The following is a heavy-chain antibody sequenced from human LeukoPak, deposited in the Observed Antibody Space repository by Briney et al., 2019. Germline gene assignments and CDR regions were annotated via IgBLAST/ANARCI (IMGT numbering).Heavy chain of an antibody. CDR3: ARRMKYSSGWYGP. D-gene: IGHD6-19*01. Sequence: SETLSLTCAVSGGSISSSNWWSWIRQPPGKGLEWIGEINHSGSTNYNPSLKSRVTISVDTSKNQFSLKLSSVTAADTAVYYCARRMKYSSGWYGPWGQGTLVTVSS. J-gene: IGHJ5*02. CDR1: GGSISSSNW. CDR2: INHSGST. V-gene: IGHV4-4*02.